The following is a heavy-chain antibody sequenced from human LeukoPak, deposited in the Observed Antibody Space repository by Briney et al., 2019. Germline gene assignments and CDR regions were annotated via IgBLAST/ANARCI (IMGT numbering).Heavy chain of an antibody. J-gene: IGHJ4*02. CDR2: INPNSGGT. V-gene: IGHV1-2*02. Sequence: GASVKLSCKASGYTFTGYYMPWVRQAPGQGLEWMGWINPNSGGTNYAQKSQGRVTMTRATSLSTAYKELSRLRSDDTAVYYCAREGERWAQGEGIDYWGQGTLVTVSS. CDR1: GYTFTGYY. CDR3: AREGERWAQGEGIDY. D-gene: IGHD4-23*01.